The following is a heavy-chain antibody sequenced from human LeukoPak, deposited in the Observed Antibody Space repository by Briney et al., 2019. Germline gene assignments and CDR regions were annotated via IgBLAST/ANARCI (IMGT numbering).Heavy chain of an antibody. Sequence: GGSLRLSCAASRFTFSSYSLNWVRQAPGKGLEWVSSISGASSNIYYADSVKGRFAISRDNAKNSLSLEMNSLRAEDTAVYYCAREGRQYSGSPWYFDYWGQGTLVTVSS. CDR3: AREGRQYSGSPWYFDY. V-gene: IGHV3-21*01. D-gene: IGHD1-26*01. CDR2: ISGASSNI. CDR1: RFTFSSYS. J-gene: IGHJ4*02.